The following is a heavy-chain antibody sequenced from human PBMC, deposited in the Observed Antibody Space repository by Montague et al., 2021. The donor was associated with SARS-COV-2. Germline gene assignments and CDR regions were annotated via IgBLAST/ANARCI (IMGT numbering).Heavy chain of an antibody. V-gene: IGHV4-34*01. Sequence: SETLSLTCAVHGGSFSGYLWSWIRQPPGKGLEWIGQINYSGNTNYNPSLMSRVTISVDMSKSQFSLKLSSVTAADTAVYYCARGGSSSSGVYWGQGTLVTVSS. D-gene: IGHD6-6*01. CDR2: INYSGNT. CDR1: GGSFSGYL. J-gene: IGHJ4*02. CDR3: ARGGSSSSGVY.